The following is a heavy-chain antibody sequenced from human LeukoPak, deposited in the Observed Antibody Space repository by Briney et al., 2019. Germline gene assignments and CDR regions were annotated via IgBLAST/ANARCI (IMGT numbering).Heavy chain of an antibody. CDR2: INPNSGAT. V-gene: IGHV1-2*02. CDR1: RYTFTGYY. D-gene: IGHD4-17*01. Sequence: ASMTVTCMASRYTFTGYYIHWLRQAPGPGLARLGWINPNSGATRYAQKFQGRVTMTRDTSISTTYIDVSSLRSADTPVYYCARGGTTSVTPYPIDYWGQGSPVSVSS. CDR3: ARGGTTSVTPYPIDY. J-gene: IGHJ4*02.